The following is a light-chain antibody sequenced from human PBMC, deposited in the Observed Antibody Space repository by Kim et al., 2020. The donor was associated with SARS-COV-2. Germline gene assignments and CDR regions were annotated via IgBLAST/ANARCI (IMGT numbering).Light chain of an antibody. Sequence: APGKSATITCGGDNIGSKSVHWYQQTPGQAPVLVIYYDNYRPSGIPERFSGSNSGNTAALTISRVEAGDEADYYCQVWDTSTDHYVFGTGTKSPS. CDR1: NIGSKS. V-gene: IGLV3-21*04. CDR3: QVWDTSTDHYV. CDR2: YDN. J-gene: IGLJ1*01.